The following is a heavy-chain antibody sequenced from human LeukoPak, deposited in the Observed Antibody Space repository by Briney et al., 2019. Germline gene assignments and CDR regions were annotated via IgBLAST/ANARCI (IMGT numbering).Heavy chain of an antibody. V-gene: IGHV1-3*03. J-gene: IGHJ3*02. CDR1: GYTFTSYA. CDR3: ARDRSSIAAFPDAFDI. Sequence: ASVKVSCKASGYTFTSYAMHWVRQAPGQRLEWMGWINAGNGNTKYSQEFQGRVTITRDTSASTAYMELSSLRSEDMAVYYCARDRSSIAAFPDAFDIWGQGTMVTVSS. CDR2: INAGNGNT. D-gene: IGHD6-6*01.